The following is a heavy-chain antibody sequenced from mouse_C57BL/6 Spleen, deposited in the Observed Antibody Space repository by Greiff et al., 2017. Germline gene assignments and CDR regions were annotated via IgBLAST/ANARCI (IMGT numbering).Heavy chain of an antibody. CDR1: GYTFTDYE. Sequence: QVQLQQSGAELVRPGASVTLSCKASGYTFTDYEMHWVKQTPVHGLEWIGAIDPETGGTAYNQKFKGKAILTADKSSSTAYMELRSLTSEDSAVYYCTRPYGSGYYFDDWGQGTTLTVSS. J-gene: IGHJ2*01. CDR3: TRPYGSGYYFDD. V-gene: IGHV1-15*01. CDR2: IDPETGGT. D-gene: IGHD1-1*01.